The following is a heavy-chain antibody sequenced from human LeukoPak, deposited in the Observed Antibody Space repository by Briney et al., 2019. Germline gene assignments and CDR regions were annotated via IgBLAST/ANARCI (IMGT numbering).Heavy chain of an antibody. V-gene: IGHV3-21*01. Sequence: PGGSLRLSCAASGFTFSSYIMNWVRQAPGKGLEWVSSISSSSSYIYYADSVKGRFAISRDNAKNSLYLQMNSLRAEDTAVYYCARDDSGYDLPNYYYYYMDVWGKGTTVTVSS. CDR2: ISSSSSYI. CDR3: ARDDSGYDLPNYYYYYMDV. D-gene: IGHD5-12*01. CDR1: GFTFSSYI. J-gene: IGHJ6*03.